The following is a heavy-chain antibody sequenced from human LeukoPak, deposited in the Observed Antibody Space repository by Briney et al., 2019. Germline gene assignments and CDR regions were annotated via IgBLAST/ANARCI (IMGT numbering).Heavy chain of an antibody. CDR3: ARDRWFDP. J-gene: IGHJ5*02. CDR2: IYYSGST. V-gene: IGHV4-31*03. CDR1: GGSISSGGNY. Sequence: SETLSLTCTVSGGSISSGGNYGSWIRQHPGKGLEWIGYIYYSGSTYYNPSLKSRVTISLDTSKNQFSLKLTSVTAADTAVYYCARDRWFDPWGQGTLVTVSS.